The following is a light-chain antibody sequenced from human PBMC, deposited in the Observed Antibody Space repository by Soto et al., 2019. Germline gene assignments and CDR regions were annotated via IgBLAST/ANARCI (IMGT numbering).Light chain of an antibody. J-gene: IGKJ4*01. CDR1: QSISSW. V-gene: IGKV1-5*01. CDR3: QQYKFSPLT. CDR2: EAS. Sequence: DIQMTQSPSTLSASVGDRVTITCRANQSISSWLAWYQQKPGKAPNLLIYEASSLQSGVPSRFSGSGSGAEFTLTIISLQPDDFATYYCQQYKFSPLTFGGGTKVEIK.